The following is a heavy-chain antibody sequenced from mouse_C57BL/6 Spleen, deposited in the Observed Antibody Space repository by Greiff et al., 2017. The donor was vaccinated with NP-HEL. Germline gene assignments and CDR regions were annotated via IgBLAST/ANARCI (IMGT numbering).Heavy chain of an antibody. CDR3: ARDLLRSYYAMDY. Sequence: EVKLMESGPGLVKPSQSLSLTCSVTGYSITSGYYWNWIRQFPGNKLEWMGYISYDGSNNYNPSLKNRISITRDTSKNQFFLKLNSVTTEDTATYYCARDLLRSYYAMDYWGQGTSVTVSS. CDR2: ISYDGSN. V-gene: IGHV3-6*01. D-gene: IGHD1-1*01. J-gene: IGHJ4*01. CDR1: GYSITSGYY.